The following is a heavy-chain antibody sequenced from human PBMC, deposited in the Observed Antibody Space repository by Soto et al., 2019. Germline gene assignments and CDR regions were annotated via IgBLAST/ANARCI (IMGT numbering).Heavy chain of an antibody. J-gene: IGHJ2*01. CDR1: GFTFINYA. CDR2: ISGGGDAT. CDR3: ARKVLGSTTRPDYWYFDL. Sequence: EVQLLESGGGLVQPGGSLRLYCAASGFTFINYAMNWVRQAPGKGLQWVATISGGGDATFYTDSVKGRFTISRDFSRNTASLQMNSLGADDTAVYYCARKVLGSTTRPDYWYFDLWGRGTLVTVSS. V-gene: IGHV3-23*01. D-gene: IGHD3-10*01.